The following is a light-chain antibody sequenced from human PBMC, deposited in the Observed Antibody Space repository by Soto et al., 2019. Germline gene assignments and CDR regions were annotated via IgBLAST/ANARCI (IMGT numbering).Light chain of an antibody. CDR3: GAHMSRSALPAV. CDR1: SSDVGGYNL. CDR2: NVN. V-gene: IGLV2-14*01. J-gene: IGLJ1*01. Sequence: QSALTQPASVSGSPGQSITISCTGTSSDVGGYNLVSWYQQYPDKAPKLMIFNVNTRPSGVSNRFSGSKSGNTASLTISGLQAEDAADYYCGAHMSRSALPAVFGAGTKVTVL.